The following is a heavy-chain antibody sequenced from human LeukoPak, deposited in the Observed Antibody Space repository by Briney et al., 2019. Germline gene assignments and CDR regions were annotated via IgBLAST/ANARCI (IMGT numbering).Heavy chain of an antibody. D-gene: IGHD3-16*01. V-gene: IGHV1-2*02. J-gene: IGHJ3*02. CDR2: INPNSGGT. Sequence: ASVKVSCKASGYTFTGYYMHWVRQAPGQGLEWMGWINPNSGGTNYAQKFQGRVTMTRETSISTAYMELSRLRYDDTAVYYCARRWGSIPSLPFAFDIWGQGTMVTVSS. CDR1: GYTFTGYY. CDR3: ARRWGSIPSLPFAFDI.